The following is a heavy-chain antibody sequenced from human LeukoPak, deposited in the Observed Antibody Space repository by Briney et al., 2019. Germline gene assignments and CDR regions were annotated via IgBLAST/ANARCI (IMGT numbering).Heavy chain of an antibody. CDR3: ARGGIYGSGGYYMDV. J-gene: IGHJ6*03. Sequence: GGSLRLSCAASGFTFSSHGMSWVRQAPGKGLEWVSTISGSGDNTYYADSVKGRFTISRDNAKNSLYLQMNSLRAEDTAVYYCARGGIYGSGGYYMDVWGKGTTVTVSS. V-gene: IGHV3-21*01. CDR1: GFTFSSHG. CDR2: ISGSGDNT. D-gene: IGHD3-10*01.